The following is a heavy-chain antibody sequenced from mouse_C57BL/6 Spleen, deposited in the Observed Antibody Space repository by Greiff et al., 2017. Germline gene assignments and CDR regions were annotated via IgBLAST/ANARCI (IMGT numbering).Heavy chain of an antibody. V-gene: IGHV1-61*01. J-gene: IGHJ3*01. CDR3: AKGGYGGFAY. CDR2: IYPSDSET. D-gene: IGHD1-1*02. Sequence: VQLQQPGAELVRPGSSVKLSCKASGYTFTSYWMAWVKQRPGQGLAWIGNIYPSDSETTYNPKFKDKATLTVDESSSTAYMQLSSLTSEDSAVYYCAKGGYGGFAYWGQGTLVTVSA. CDR1: GYTFTSYW.